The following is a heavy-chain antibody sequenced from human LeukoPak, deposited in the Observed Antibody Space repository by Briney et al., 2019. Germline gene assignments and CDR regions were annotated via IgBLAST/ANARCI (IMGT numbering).Heavy chain of an antibody. V-gene: IGHV4-34*01. J-gene: IGHJ4*02. Sequence: SETLSLTCAVYGGSFSGYYWSWIRQPPGKGLEWIGEINHSGSTNYNPSLKSRVTISVDTSKNQFSLKLSSVTAADTAVYYCARVGGGRIDYWGQGTLVTVSP. CDR3: ARVGGGRIDY. D-gene: IGHD2-15*01. CDR1: GGSFSGYY. CDR2: INHSGST.